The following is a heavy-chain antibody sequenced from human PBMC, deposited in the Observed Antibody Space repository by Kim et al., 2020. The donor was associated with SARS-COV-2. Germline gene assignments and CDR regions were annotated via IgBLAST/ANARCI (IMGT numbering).Heavy chain of an antibody. J-gene: IGHJ6*02. CDR2: IKQDGSEK. D-gene: IGHD5-18*01. CDR3: ARDQTAEGYYYGIDV. CDR1: GFTFSSYW. Sequence: GGSLRLSCAASGFTFSSYWMSWVRQAPGKGLECVANIKQDGSEKYYVDSVKGRFTISRDNAKNSLYLQMNSLRAEDSAVYYCARDQTAEGYYYGIDVWGQGTTVTVSS. V-gene: IGHV3-7*01.